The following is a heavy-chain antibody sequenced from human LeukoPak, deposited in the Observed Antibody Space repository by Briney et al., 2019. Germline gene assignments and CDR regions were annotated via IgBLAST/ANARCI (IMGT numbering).Heavy chain of an antibody. V-gene: IGHV3-72*01. J-gene: IGHJ4*02. CDR1: GFTVSSNY. CDR2: TRNKANSYTT. D-gene: IGHD3-10*01. CDR3: ARVRDSNYFDY. Sequence: GGSLRLSCAASGFTVSSNYMDWVRQAPGKGLEWVGRTRNKANSYTTEYAASVKGRFTISRDDSKNSLYLQMNSLKTEDTAVYYCARVRDSNYFDYWGQGALVTVSS.